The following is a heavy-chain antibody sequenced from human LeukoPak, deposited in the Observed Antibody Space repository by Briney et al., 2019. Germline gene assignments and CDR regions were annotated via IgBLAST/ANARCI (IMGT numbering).Heavy chain of an antibody. V-gene: IGHV3-30*02. CDR3: AKDLYYYGSGSPADY. D-gene: IGHD3-10*01. CDR2: IAFDGSKK. J-gene: IGHJ4*02. CDR1: GFTFSSYG. Sequence: PGGSLRLSCVASGFTFSSYGMQWVRQAPGKGLEWVALIAFDGSKKYYTDSVKGRFTISRDNSKNTVYLQMNSLRAEDTTVYYCAKDLYYYGSGSPADYWGQGTLVTVSS.